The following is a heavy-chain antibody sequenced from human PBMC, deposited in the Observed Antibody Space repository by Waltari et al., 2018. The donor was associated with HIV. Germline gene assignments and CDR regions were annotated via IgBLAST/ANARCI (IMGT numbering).Heavy chain of an antibody. D-gene: IGHD3-10*01. Sequence: QVQLVESGGGVVQPGRSLRLSCETSGFTFTSYGMHWVRQAPGKGSGWVAVNWYDGTEKHYVDSVKGRFVISRDNSKNTLYLQMNSLRPEDTAMYYCAKDANTFHEFGPNWLDPWGQGTLVIVSS. J-gene: IGHJ5*02. CDR2: NWYDGTEK. CDR3: AKDANTFHEFGPNWLDP. V-gene: IGHV3-33*06. CDR1: GFTFTSYG.